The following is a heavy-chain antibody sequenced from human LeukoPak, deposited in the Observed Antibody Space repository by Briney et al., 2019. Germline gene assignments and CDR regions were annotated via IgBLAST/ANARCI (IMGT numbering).Heavy chain of an antibody. CDR2: IKQDGSEK. Sequence: PGESLRLSCAASGFTFSSYWMSWVRQAPGKGLELVAIIKQDGSEKYYVDSVKGRFTISRDNAKNSLYLQMNSLRAEDTAVYYCARDLVPLYYYDSSGYSHWGQGTLVTVSS. CDR1: GFTFSSYW. D-gene: IGHD3-22*01. J-gene: IGHJ4*02. V-gene: IGHV3-7*01. CDR3: ARDLVPLYYYDSSGYSH.